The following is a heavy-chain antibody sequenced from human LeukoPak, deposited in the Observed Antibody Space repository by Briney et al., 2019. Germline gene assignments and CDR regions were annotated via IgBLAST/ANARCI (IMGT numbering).Heavy chain of an antibody. CDR1: GYTFTSYG. D-gene: IGHD3-10*01. CDR2: INPNSGGT. CDR3: ARVRGSGSYYFWDYYGMDV. Sequence: ASVKVSCKASGYTFTSYGIIWVRQAPGQGLEWMGWINPNSGGTNYAQKFQGRVTMTRDTSISTAYMELSRLRSDDTAVYYCARVRGSGSYYFWDYYGMDVWGQGTTVTVSS. J-gene: IGHJ6*02. V-gene: IGHV1-2*02.